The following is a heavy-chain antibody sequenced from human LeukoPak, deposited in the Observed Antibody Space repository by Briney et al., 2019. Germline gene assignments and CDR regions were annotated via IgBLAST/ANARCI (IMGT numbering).Heavy chain of an antibody. Sequence: GGSLRLSCAASGFTFSSYAMSWVRQAPGKGLEWVSAISGSGGSTYYADSVKGRFTISRDNSKNTLYLQMNSLRAEDTAVYYCAKDRAQYYDFWSGPQYDYWGQGTLVTVSS. V-gene: IGHV3-23*01. D-gene: IGHD3-3*01. CDR3: AKDRAQYYDFWSGPQYDY. CDR2: ISGSGGST. CDR1: GFTFSSYA. J-gene: IGHJ4*02.